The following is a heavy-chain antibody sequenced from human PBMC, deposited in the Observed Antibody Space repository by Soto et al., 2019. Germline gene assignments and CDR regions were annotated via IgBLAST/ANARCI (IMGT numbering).Heavy chain of an antibody. Sequence: GGSLRLSCTASGFTFSSYSMTWVRQAPGKGLEWVSSISSSSDYIYYADSLKGRFTISRDNAKNSLYLQMNSLRAEDTALYSCARGSGGTGPVLVPAAVGYWGQGTLVTVSS. J-gene: IGHJ4*02. CDR1: GFTFSSYS. D-gene: IGHD2-2*01. CDR3: ARGSGGTGPVLVPAAVGY. V-gene: IGHV3-21*01. CDR2: ISSSSDYI.